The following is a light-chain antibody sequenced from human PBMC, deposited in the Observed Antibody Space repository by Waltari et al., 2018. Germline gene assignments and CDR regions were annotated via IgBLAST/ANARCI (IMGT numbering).Light chain of an antibody. V-gene: IGLV2-14*01. CDR2: EVT. Sequence: QSALTQPASVSGSPGQSITISCTGTTRDVGRYNYVSWYQCHPGKAPELIIYEVTNRPSWVSDRFSGSKSGNTASLSISGRQPEDEADYYCSSYTSIKTPYVVFGGGTKVTVL. CDR3: SSYTSIKTPYVV. J-gene: IGLJ2*01. CDR1: TRDVGRYNY.